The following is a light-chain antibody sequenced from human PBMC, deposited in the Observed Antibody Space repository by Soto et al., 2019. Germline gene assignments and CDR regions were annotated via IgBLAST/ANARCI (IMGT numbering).Light chain of an antibody. Sequence: EIVLTQSPAALSLSPGEEATLSCRASQNIGNKLAWYHQKPGQAPILLIYGASTRVTGIPVRFSGSGSGTEFSLSIISLQSQDFATYHCQHYYTWPPSTFGQGTTVEIK. CDR2: GAS. CDR1: QNIGNK. CDR3: QHYYTWPPST. J-gene: IGKJ1*01. V-gene: IGKV3-15*01.